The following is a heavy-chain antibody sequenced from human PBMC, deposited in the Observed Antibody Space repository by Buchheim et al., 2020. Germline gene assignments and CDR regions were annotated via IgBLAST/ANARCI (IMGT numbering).Heavy chain of an antibody. CDR2: ISSSSSYI. D-gene: IGHD5-12*01. CDR3: ARAGYSGYGVTYYYFDD. J-gene: IGHJ4*02. V-gene: IGHV3-21*01. Sequence: EVQLVESGGGLVKPGGSLRLSCAASGFTFSSYSMNWVRQAPGKGLEWVSSISSSSSYIYYADSVKGRFTISRDNAKNSLYLQMNSLRAEDTAVYYCARAGYSGYGVTYYYFDDWGQGTL. CDR1: GFTFSSYS.